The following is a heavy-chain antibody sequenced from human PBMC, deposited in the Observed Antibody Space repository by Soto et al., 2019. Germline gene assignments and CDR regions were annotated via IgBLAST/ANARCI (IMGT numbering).Heavy chain of an antibody. CDR2: INPNSGGT. V-gene: IGHV1-2*04. Sequence: WASVKVSCKASGYTFTGYYMHWVRQAPGQGLEWMGWINPNSGGTNYAQKFQGWVTMTRDTSISTAYMELSRLRSDDTAVYYCAREVVAAMGYYYGMDVWGQGTTVTVSS. CDR3: AREVVAAMGYYYGMDV. J-gene: IGHJ6*02. CDR1: GYTFTGYY. D-gene: IGHD2-15*01.